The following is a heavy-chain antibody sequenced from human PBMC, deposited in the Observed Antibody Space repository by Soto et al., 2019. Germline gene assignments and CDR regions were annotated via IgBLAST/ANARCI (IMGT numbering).Heavy chain of an antibody. Sequence: GGSLRLSCSASGFTLSSYAMHWVRQAPGKGLEYVSAISSNGGSTYYADSVKGRFTISRDNSKNTLYLQMSSLRAEDTAVYYCAKTPYYDFWSGYSLVYWGQGTLVTVSS. J-gene: IGHJ4*02. V-gene: IGHV3-64D*06. D-gene: IGHD3-3*01. CDR2: ISSNGGST. CDR3: AKTPYYDFWSGYSLVY. CDR1: GFTLSSYA.